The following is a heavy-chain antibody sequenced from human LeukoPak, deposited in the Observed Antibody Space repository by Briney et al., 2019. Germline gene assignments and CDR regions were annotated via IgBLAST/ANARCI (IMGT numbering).Heavy chain of an antibody. D-gene: IGHD3-22*01. CDR1: GFTFGDYA. CDR2: IRSKAYGGTT. Sequence: GGSLRLSCTASGFTFGDYAMSWVRQAPGKGLEWVGFIRSKAYGGTTEYAASVKGRFTISRDDSKSIAYLQMNSLKNEDTAVYYCTKVDSSGPYFDYWGQGTLVTVSS. J-gene: IGHJ4*02. V-gene: IGHV3-49*04. CDR3: TKVDSSGPYFDY.